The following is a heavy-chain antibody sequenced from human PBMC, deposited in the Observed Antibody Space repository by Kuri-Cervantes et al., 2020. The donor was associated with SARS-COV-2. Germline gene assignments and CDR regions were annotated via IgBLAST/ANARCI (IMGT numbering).Heavy chain of an antibody. CDR1: GYSISSGYY. Sequence: GSLRLSCAVSGYSISSGYYWGWIRQPPGKGLEWIGSIYHSGSTYYNPSLKSRVTISVDTPKNQFSLKLSSVTAADTAVYYCAREAPLIRATIYRFDYPEGFDYWGQGTLVTVSS. D-gene: IGHD5-12*01. V-gene: IGHV4-38-2*02. CDR2: IYHSGST. CDR3: AREAPLIRATIYRFDYPEGFDY. J-gene: IGHJ4*02.